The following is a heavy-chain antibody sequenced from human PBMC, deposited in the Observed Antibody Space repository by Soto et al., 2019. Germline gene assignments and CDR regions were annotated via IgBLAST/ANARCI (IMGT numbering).Heavy chain of an antibody. Sequence: SVKVSCKSSGGTFSSYASSWVRQAPGQGLEWMGGIIPIFGTANYAQKFQGRVTITADKSKSPAYMERSSLTSEDTAVYYWARAYYYDSSGYQLLSASYAGYWFDPWGQGTLVTVSS. D-gene: IGHD3-22*01. V-gene: IGHV1-69*06. CDR1: GGTFSSYA. J-gene: IGHJ5*02. CDR3: ARAYYYDSSGYQLLSASYAGYWFDP. CDR2: IIPIFGTA.